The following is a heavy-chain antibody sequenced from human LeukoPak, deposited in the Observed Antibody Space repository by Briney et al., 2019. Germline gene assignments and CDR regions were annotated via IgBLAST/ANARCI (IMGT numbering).Heavy chain of an antibody. V-gene: IGHV4-31*03. CDR3: ARDWGGGGSFDY. D-gene: IGHD3-10*01. CDR1: GGSISSGGYY. J-gene: IGHJ4*02. Sequence: SETLSLTCTVSGGSISSGGYYWSRIRQHPGKGLEWIGYIYYSGSTYYNPSLKSRVTISVDTSKNQFSLKLSSVTAADTAVYYCARDWGGGGSFDYWGQGTLVTVSS. CDR2: IYYSGST.